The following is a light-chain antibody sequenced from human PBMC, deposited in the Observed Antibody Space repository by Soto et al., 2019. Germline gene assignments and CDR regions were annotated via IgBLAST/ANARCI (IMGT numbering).Light chain of an antibody. V-gene: IGKV3-20*01. J-gene: IGKJ2*01. CDR2: GAS. Sequence: ENVLTQSPGTLSLSPGETATLSCRASQSVSNSYLAWHQQKPGQAPSILIYGASSSATGIPDRFSGSGSGTDFTLTISRLEPEDFAVYYCQHYGSSYTFGQGTKLEIK. CDR3: QHYGSSYT. CDR1: QSVSNSY.